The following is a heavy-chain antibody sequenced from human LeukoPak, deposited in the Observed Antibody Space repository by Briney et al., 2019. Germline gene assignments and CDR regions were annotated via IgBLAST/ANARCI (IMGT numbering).Heavy chain of an antibody. CDR2: IIPIFGTA. CDR1: GGTFSSYA. J-gene: IGHJ6*02. CDR3: ASKRPGFGVVIITTRDYYYYYGMDV. D-gene: IGHD3-3*01. V-gene: IGHV1-69*01. Sequence: SVKASCKASGGTFSSYAISWVRQAPGQGLEWMGGIIPIFGTANYAQKFQGRVTITADESTSTAYMELSSLRSEDTAVYYCASKRPGFGVVIITTRDYYYYYGMDVWGQGTTVTVSS.